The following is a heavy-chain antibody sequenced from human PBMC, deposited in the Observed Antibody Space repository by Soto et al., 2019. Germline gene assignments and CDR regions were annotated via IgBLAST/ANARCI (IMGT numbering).Heavy chain of an antibody. CDR2: IYYSGST. Sequence: QLQLQESGPGLVKPSETLSLTCTVSGGSISSSSYYWGWIRQPTGKGLEWIGSIYYSGSTYYNPSLKSRVTISVDTSKNQFSLKLSSVTAADTAVYYCARLTDYDILTGYYYVYWGQGTLVTVSS. CDR1: GGSISSSSYY. CDR3: ARLTDYDILTGYYYVY. V-gene: IGHV4-39*01. J-gene: IGHJ4*02. D-gene: IGHD3-9*01.